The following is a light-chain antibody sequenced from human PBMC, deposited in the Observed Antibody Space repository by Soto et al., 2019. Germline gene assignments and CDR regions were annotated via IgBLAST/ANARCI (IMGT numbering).Light chain of an antibody. CDR3: HQRQYWPPIT. V-gene: IGKV3-11*01. CDR2: SAS. J-gene: IGKJ5*01. CDR1: HTVTGY. Sequence: EIVLTQSPGTLSLSPGDRATLSCRTSHTVTGYYLAWYQQKPGQAPRLLVHSASSRAAGIPARFSGSGSGTDFTLTISSLEPEDFAVYYCHQRQYWPPITFGQGTRLEIK.